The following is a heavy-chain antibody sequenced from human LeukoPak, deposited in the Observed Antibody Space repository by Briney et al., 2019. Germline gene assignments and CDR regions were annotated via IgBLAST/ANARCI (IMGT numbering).Heavy chain of an antibody. CDR3: ATYGSGSPNYYMDV. D-gene: IGHD3-10*01. J-gene: IGHJ6*03. CDR2: INYSGST. V-gene: IGHV4-59*01. CDR1: GGSISSYY. Sequence: SETLSLTCTVSGGSISSYYWSWIRQPPGKGLEWIGYINYSGSTNYNPSLKSRVTMSVDTSKNQFSLKLSSVTAADTAMYYCATYGSGSPNYYMDVWGKGTTVTVPS.